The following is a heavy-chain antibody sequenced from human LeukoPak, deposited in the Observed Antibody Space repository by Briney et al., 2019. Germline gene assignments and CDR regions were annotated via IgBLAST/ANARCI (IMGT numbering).Heavy chain of an antibody. D-gene: IGHD5-18*01. CDR2: IIPNSGGT. J-gene: IGHJ4*02. Sequence: GASVKVSCKASGYTFTGYYMHWVRQAPGQGLEWMGWIIPNSGGTNYAQKFQGRVTMTRDTSISTAYMELSRLKSDDTAVYYCAPNRYSYGYPFDYWGQGTLVTVSS. CDR1: GYTFTGYY. V-gene: IGHV1-2*02. CDR3: APNRYSYGYPFDY.